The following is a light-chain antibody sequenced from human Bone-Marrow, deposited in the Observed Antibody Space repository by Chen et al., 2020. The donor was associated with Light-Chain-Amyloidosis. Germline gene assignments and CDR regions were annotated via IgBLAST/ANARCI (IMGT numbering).Light chain of an antibody. V-gene: IGLV3-21*02. J-gene: IGLJ3*02. CDR2: DDS. CDR1: NIGSTS. Sequence: YVLTQPSSVSVAPGQTATIACGGNNIGSTSVHWYQQTPGQAPLLVVYDDSDRPSGIPERLSGSNSGNTATLTISRVEAGDEADYYCQVWDRNSDRPVFGGGTKLTVL. CDR3: QVWDRNSDRPV.